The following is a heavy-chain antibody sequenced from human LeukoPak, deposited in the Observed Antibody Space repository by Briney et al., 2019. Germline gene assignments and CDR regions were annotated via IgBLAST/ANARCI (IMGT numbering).Heavy chain of an antibody. CDR3: ARDNPPDFWSGYKNFDY. D-gene: IGHD3-3*01. J-gene: IGHJ4*02. CDR2: INHSGST. V-gene: IGHV4-34*01. CDR1: GGSFSGYY. Sequence: SETLSLTCAVYGGSFSGYYWSWIRQPPGKGLEWIGEINHSGSTNYNLSLKSRVTISVDTSKNQFSLKLSSVTAADTAVYYCARDNPPDFWSGYKNFDYWGQGTLVTVSS.